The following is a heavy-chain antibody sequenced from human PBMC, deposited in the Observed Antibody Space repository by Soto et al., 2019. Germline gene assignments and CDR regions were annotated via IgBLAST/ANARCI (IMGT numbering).Heavy chain of an antibody. CDR3: ALNVATYYDN. Sequence: QVQLVQSGAEGKKPGASVRISCRSSGYRFTSTYVHWVRQAPGQGPEWMGIINPAGGTAYYAQKVQGRRTITSDTSTDRVFMHLNDLTSEDTAVYFWALNVATYYDNWCQGTRLTVSS. J-gene: IGHJ4*02. CDR1: GYRFTSTY. V-gene: IGHV1-46*03. CDR2: INPAGGTA. D-gene: IGHD1-1*01.